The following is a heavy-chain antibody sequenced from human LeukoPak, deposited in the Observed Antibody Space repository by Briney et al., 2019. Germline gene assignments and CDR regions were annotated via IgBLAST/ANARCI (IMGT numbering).Heavy chain of an antibody. Sequence: GRSLRLSCAASGFTFSSYGMHWVRQAPGKGLEWVAVIWYDGSNKYYADSVKGRFTISRDNLKNTLYLQMNSLRAGDTAVYYCARGSYDSSGYRPDYWGQGTLVTVSS. V-gene: IGHV3-33*01. D-gene: IGHD3-22*01. CDR3: ARGSYDSSGYRPDY. CDR1: GFTFSSYG. CDR2: IWYDGSNK. J-gene: IGHJ4*02.